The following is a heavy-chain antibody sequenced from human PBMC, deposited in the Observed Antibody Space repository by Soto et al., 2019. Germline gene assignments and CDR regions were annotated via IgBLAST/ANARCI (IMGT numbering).Heavy chain of an antibody. D-gene: IGHD2-21*02. CDR3: ARGDLGGFDL. Sequence: EVQLVESEGGLVQRGGSLRLSCAASGFTFNYYWMHWVRQAPGQGLVWVAHIQSDGSRTTYADSVKDRFTISRDNAKNTMYLQMNSLRAEDTAVYYCARGDLGGFDLWGQGTTVTVSS. CDR1: GFTFNYYW. CDR2: IQSDGSRT. V-gene: IGHV3-74*01. J-gene: IGHJ3*01.